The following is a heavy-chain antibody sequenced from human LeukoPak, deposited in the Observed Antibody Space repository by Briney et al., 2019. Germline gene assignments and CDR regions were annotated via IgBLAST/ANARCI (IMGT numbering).Heavy chain of an antibody. CDR1: RFTFSTYT. V-gene: IGHV3-23*01. Sequence: GGSLRLSCAASRFTFSTYTMNWFRQAPGKGLEWVSTISGSGGSTYYADSVKGRFTISRDNSKNTLYLQMSSLRAEDTAVYYCAKERTQTTAFDYWGQGTLVTVSS. J-gene: IGHJ4*02. CDR2: ISGSGGST. D-gene: IGHD1-7*01. CDR3: AKERTQTTAFDY.